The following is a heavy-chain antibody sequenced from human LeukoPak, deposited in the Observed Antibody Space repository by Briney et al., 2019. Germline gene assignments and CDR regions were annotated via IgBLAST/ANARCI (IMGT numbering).Heavy chain of an antibody. Sequence: GASVKVSCKASGYTFTGYYMRWVRQAPGQGLEWMGWIDPNSGGTNYAQKFQGRVTMTRDTSISTAYMELSRLRSDDTAVYYCARVEDSRITIFGVVISGMDVWGQGTTVTVSS. CDR2: IDPNSGGT. CDR1: GYTFTGYY. J-gene: IGHJ6*02. CDR3: ARVEDSRITIFGVVISGMDV. D-gene: IGHD3-3*01. V-gene: IGHV1-2*02.